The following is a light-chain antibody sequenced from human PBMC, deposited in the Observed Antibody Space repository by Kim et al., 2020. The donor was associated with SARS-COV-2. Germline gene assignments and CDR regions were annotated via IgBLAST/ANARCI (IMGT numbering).Light chain of an antibody. J-gene: IGLJ3*02. CDR1: SSNIGSNY. V-gene: IGLV1-47*01. CDR3: AAWDDSLSGWV. Sequence: QLVLTQPPSASGTPGQRVTNSCSGSSSNIGSNYVYWYQQLPGTAPKLLIYRNNQRPSGVPDRFSGSKSGTSASLAISGLRSEDEADYYCAAWDDSLSGWVFGGGTQLTVL. CDR2: RNN.